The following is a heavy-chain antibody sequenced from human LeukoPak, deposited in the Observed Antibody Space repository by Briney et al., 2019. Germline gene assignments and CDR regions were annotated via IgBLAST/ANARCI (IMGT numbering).Heavy chain of an antibody. V-gene: IGHV4-61*02. CDR2: ISSSGST. J-gene: IGHJ3*02. CDR1: GDSISSGDYY. CDR3: ARGPYSYDSSGAFDI. D-gene: IGHD3-22*01. Sequence: PSETLSLTCTVTGDSISSGDYYWSWIRQPAGKGLEWIGRISSSGSTNYNPSLKSRVTISVDTSKNQFSLKLSSVTAADTAVYFCARGPYSYDSSGAFDIWGQGTMVTVSS.